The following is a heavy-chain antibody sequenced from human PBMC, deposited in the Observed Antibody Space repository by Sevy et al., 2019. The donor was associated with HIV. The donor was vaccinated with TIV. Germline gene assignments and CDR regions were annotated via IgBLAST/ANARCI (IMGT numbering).Heavy chain of an antibody. Sequence: GGSLRLSCAASGFSFSSYSVSWVRQAPGKGLEWVASIGSSNSSIYYADSVKGRFTISRDNAKNSLFLHMNTLRAEDTAVYYCARSYSSSWYILYYFEYWGQGTPVTVSS. CDR3: ARSYSSSWYILYYFEY. J-gene: IGHJ4*02. V-gene: IGHV3-21*01. D-gene: IGHD6-13*01. CDR1: GFSFSSYS. CDR2: IGSSNSSI.